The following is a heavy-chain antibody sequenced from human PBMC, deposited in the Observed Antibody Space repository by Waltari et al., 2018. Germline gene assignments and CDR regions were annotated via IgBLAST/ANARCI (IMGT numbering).Heavy chain of an antibody. CDR3: ARDRRLGSKPGVRDCFDS. CDR1: GGSINSDDYY. D-gene: IGHD3-16*01. CDR2: IFYRGSH. Sequence: QVLLQESGPGLLKPSQTLSLTCTVSGGSINSDDYYWTWIRQLPGKGLEWIGYIFYRGSHYYNPSLKSRATMSVDSSKNQFSLSLTSVTAADTAVYYCARDRRLGSKPGVRDCFDSWGQGTLVTVSS. V-gene: IGHV4-30-4*08. J-gene: IGHJ5*01.